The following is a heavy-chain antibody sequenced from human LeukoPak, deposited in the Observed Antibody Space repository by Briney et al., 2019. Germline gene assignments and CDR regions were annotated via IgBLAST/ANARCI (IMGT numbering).Heavy chain of an antibody. Sequence: SETPSLTCTVSGGSISSYYWAWIRQPPGRGLEWIGTIYYSGTTYYNPSLKSRVTISVDTSKNQFSLKLSSVTAADTAVYYCARLNRQCSGGSCHSGWFDPWGQGTLVTVSS. CDR3: ARLNRQCSGGSCHSGWFDP. D-gene: IGHD2-15*01. CDR1: GGSISSYY. J-gene: IGHJ5*02. CDR2: IYYSGTT. V-gene: IGHV4-39*01.